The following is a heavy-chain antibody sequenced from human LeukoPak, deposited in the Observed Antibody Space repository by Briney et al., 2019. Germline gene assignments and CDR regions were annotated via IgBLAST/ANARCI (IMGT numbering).Heavy chain of an antibody. Sequence: PSETLSLTCAVYGGSFSGYYWSWIRQPPGKGLEWIGEINHSGSTNYNPSLKSRVTISVDTSKNQFSLKLSSVTAADTAVYYCASPSGSYSPDAFDIWGQGTMVTVSS. CDR2: INHSGST. V-gene: IGHV4-34*01. J-gene: IGHJ3*02. CDR3: ASPSGSYSPDAFDI. CDR1: GGSFSGYY. D-gene: IGHD1-26*01.